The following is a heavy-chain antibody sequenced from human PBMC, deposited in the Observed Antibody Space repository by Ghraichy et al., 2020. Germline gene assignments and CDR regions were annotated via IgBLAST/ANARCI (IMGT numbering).Heavy chain of an antibody. CDR1: GFSLSSNGVG. Sequence: SGPTLVKPTQTLTLTCTFSGFSLSSNGVGVGWIRQPPGKALEWLALIFWDNNERYSPSLKNRLTITKDTSKNQVVLTMTNMDPVDTATYSCVHRPPRGSYFDYWGQGTLVTVSS. CDR2: IFWDNNE. CDR3: VHRPPRGSYFDY. J-gene: IGHJ4*02. V-gene: IGHV2-5*02.